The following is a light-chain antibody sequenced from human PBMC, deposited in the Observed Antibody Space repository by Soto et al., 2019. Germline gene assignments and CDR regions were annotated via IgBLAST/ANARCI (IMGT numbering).Light chain of an antibody. J-gene: IGLJ2*01. CDR3: CSYAGSSTYV. Sequence: QSALTQPASVSGSPGQSITISCTGTSSNVGSYILVSWYQQHPGKAPKLMIYEASKRPSGVSNRFSGSKSGNTASLTISGLLAEDEADYYCCSYAGSSTYVFGGGTKVTVL. V-gene: IGLV2-23*01. CDR2: EAS. CDR1: SSNVGSYIL.